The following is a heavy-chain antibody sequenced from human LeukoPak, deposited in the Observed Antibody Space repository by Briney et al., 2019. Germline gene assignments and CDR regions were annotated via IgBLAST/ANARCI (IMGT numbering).Heavy chain of an antibody. D-gene: IGHD2-2*01. CDR3: AKDRPDCSSTSCYCSFRSVADY. CDR2: ISGSGGST. J-gene: IGHJ4*02. CDR1: GFTFSTYA. Sequence: GGSLRLSCAASGFTFSTYAMSWVRQAPGKGLEWVSAISGSGGSTFYADSVKGRFPISRDNSKNTLYLQMNSLRAEHTALYYCAKDRPDCSSTSCYCSFRSVADYWGQGTLVTVSS. V-gene: IGHV3-23*01.